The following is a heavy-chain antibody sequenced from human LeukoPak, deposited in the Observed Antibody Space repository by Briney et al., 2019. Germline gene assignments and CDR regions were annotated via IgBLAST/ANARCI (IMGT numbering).Heavy chain of an antibody. CDR1: GGSIGSYY. CDR3: AXAGYGGGSDAFDI. Sequence: SETLSLTCTVSGGSIGSYYWSWIRQPPGKGLEWIGYIYYSGSTNYNPSLKSRVTISVDTSKNQFSLKLSSVTAADTAVYYCAXAGYGGGSDAFDIWGQGTMVTVSS. J-gene: IGHJ3*02. D-gene: IGHD4-23*01. V-gene: IGHV4-59*12. CDR2: IYYSGST.